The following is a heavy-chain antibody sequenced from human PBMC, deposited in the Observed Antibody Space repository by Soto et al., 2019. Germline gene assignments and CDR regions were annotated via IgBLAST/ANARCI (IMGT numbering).Heavy chain of an antibody. V-gene: IGHV3-23*01. D-gene: IGHD3-3*01. J-gene: IGHJ6*02. Sequence: GGSLRLSCTASGFTFSTSAMSWVRQAPGRGLEWVSGISGSGAGTYYADSVKGRFTISRDNSKNTLYLQMSGLRAEDAAVYYCAKGPTVFGAVISFDYYYGMYVWGQGTPVTVSS. CDR3: AKGPTVFGAVISFDYYYGMYV. CDR2: ISGSGAGT. CDR1: GFTFSTSA.